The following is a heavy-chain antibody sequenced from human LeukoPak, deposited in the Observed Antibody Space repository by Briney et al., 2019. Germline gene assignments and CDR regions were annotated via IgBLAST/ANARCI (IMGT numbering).Heavy chain of an antibody. J-gene: IGHJ5*02. D-gene: IGHD3-22*01. CDR2: IIPSFGTA. CDR1: GGTFSSYA. CDR3: ARDLPTYYYDSSGYHNWFDP. Sequence: GSSVKVSCKASGGTFSSYAISWVRQAPGQGLEWMGGIIPSFGTANYAQKFQGRVTITTDESTSTAYMELSSLRSEDTAVYSCARDLPTYYYDSSGYHNWFDPWGQGTLVTVSS. V-gene: IGHV1-69*05.